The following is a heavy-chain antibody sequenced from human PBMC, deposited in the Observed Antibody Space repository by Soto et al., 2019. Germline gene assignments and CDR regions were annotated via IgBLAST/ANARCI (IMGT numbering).Heavy chain of an antibody. CDR1: GGSISSSNYY. J-gene: IGHJ5*02. CDR2: IYYSGST. Sequence: SETLSLTCIVSGGSISSSNYYWGWIRQPPGKGLEWIGSIYYSGSTHYNPSLKSRVTISVDKSKNQFSLQLFSVTAADTAVYYRARREVLLWFGPGWLDPWGQGILVTVSS. V-gene: IGHV4-39*01. D-gene: IGHD3-10*01. CDR3: ARREVLLWFGPGWLDP.